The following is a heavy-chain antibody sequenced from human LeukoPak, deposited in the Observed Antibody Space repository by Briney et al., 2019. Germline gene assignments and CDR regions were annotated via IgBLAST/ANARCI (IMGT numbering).Heavy chain of an antibody. J-gene: IGHJ4*02. V-gene: IGHV3-64D*09. CDR2: ISGSGGST. CDR3: VKDQTVVVTALLSY. Sequence: AGGSLSLSCSASGFTFSSYAMHWVRQAPGKGLEYVSAISGSGGSTYYVDSVKGRFTISRDNSKNTLYLQMSSLRAEDTAVYYCVKDQTVVVTALLSYWGQGTLVAVSS. D-gene: IGHD2-21*02. CDR1: GFTFSSYA.